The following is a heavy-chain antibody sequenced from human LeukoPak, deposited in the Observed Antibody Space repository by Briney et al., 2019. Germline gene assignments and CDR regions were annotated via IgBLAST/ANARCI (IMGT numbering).Heavy chain of an antibody. D-gene: IGHD3-22*01. Sequence: PSETLSLTCVVSGGSISSYNWWSWIRQPPGKGLEWIGSISYSGSTYYNPALKSRVTISVDTSNNQFSLKLSSVTAADTAVYYCARGTYYYDSSGYYLYYFDYWGQGTLVTVSS. V-gene: IGHV4-4*02. J-gene: IGHJ4*02. CDR2: ISYSGST. CDR3: ARGTYYYDSSGYYLYYFDY. CDR1: GGSISSYNW.